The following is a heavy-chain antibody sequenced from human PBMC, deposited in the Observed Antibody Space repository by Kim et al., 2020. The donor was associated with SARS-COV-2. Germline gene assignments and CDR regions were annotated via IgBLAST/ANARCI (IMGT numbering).Heavy chain of an antibody. Sequence: GGSLRLSCAASGFTFSSYAMSWVRQAPGKGLEWVSAISGSGGSTYYADSVKGRFTISRDNSKNTLYLQMNSLRAEDTAVYYCAKMGRLYCSSTSCYARGDYYGMDVWGQGTTVTVSS. CDR1: GFTFSSYA. CDR2: ISGSGGST. CDR3: AKMGRLYCSSTSCYARGDYYGMDV. J-gene: IGHJ6*02. V-gene: IGHV3-23*01. D-gene: IGHD2-2*01.